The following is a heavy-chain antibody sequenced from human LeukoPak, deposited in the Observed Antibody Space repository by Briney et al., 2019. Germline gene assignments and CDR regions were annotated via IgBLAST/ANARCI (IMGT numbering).Heavy chain of an antibody. CDR3: ARDPPEYYYDSSGYEFDY. V-gene: IGHV1-18*01. D-gene: IGHD3-22*01. J-gene: IGHJ4*02. Sequence: GASVKVSCKASGYTFTSYGISWVRQAPGQGLEWMGWISAYNGNTNYAQKLQGRVTMTTDTSTSTAYMELRSLRSDDTAVYYCARDPPEYYYDSSGYEFDYWGQGTLVTVSS. CDR1: GYTFTSYG. CDR2: ISAYNGNT.